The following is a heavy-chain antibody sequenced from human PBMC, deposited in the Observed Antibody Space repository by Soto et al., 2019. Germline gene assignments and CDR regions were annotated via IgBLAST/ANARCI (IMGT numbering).Heavy chain of an antibody. V-gene: IGHV4-34*01. Sequence: QVQLQQWGAGLLKPSETLSLTSAVYGGSFSGYYWSWIRQPPGKGLEWIGEINHSGSTNYNPSLKXRXTXXVATSKNQFSLQLSSVTAADTAVYYCARGKVVRGSYVTLDYWGQGTLVTVSS. CDR2: INHSGST. J-gene: IGHJ4*02. CDR1: GGSFSGYY. CDR3: ARGKVVRGSYVTLDY. D-gene: IGHD3-10*01.